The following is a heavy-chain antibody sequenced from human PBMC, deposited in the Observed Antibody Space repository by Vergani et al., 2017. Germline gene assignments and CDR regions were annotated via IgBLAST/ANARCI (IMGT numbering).Heavy chain of an antibody. CDR1: GYTFTSYY. CDR2: INPSGGST. Sequence: QVQLVQSGAEVKKPGASVKVSCKASGYTFTSYYMHWVRQAPGQGLEWMGIINPSGGSTSYAQKFQGRVTMTRDTSTSPVYMELSSLRSEDTAVYYCARARIAQNWFDPWGQGTLVTVSS. D-gene: IGHD6-6*01. V-gene: IGHV1-46*01. J-gene: IGHJ5*02. CDR3: ARARIAQNWFDP.